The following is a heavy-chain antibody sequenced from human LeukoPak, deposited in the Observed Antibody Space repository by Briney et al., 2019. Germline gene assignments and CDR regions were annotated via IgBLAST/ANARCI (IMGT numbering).Heavy chain of an antibody. CDR3: ARDTTYYGSGSPNAFDI. CDR2: IGTSSTTI. V-gene: IGHV3-48*01. J-gene: IGHJ3*02. CDR1: GFTFSSYT. Sequence: GGSLRLSCAASGFTFSSYTMNWVRQPPGKGLEWVSNIGTSSTTIYYADSVKGRFTISRDNSQNTLYLQMNSLRAEDTAVYYCARDTTYYGSGSPNAFDIWGQGTMVTVSS. D-gene: IGHD3-10*01.